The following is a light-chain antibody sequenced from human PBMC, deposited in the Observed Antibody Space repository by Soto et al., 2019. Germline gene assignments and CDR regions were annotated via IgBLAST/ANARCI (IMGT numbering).Light chain of an antibody. V-gene: IGLV2-14*01. CDR1: SSDVGCYNY. J-gene: IGLJ2*01. Sequence: QSALTQPASVYGSPGQSITISCTGTSSDVGCYNYVSWYQQHPGKAPKLMIYEVSNRPSGVSNRFSGSKSGNTASLTISGLQAEDEADYYCSSYTSSSPLVFGGGTKLTVL. CDR3: SSYTSSSPLV. CDR2: EVS.